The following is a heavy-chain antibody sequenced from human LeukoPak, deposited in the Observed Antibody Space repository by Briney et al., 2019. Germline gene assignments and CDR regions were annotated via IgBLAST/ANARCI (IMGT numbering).Heavy chain of an antibody. D-gene: IGHD6-6*01. CDR1: GFTFSSYG. CDR2: ISISGGTT. J-gene: IGHJ4*02. Sequence: GGSLRLSCATFGFTFSSYGMTWVRQAPGKGLEWVSTISISGGTTYYADSVKGRSSISRDNAKNSLYLQMNSLRAEDTAVYYCARESFDSSSFPFDYWGQGTLVTVSS. CDR3: ARESFDSSSFPFDY. V-gene: IGHV3-21*01.